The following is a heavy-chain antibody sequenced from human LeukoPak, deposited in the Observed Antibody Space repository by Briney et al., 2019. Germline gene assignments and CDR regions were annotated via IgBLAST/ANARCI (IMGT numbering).Heavy chain of an antibody. CDR2: ISASGGTT. V-gene: IGHV3-23*01. J-gene: IGHJ5*02. CDR3: AKDPREYCSSTSCPNWFDP. CDR1: GFTFSSYA. Sequence: GGSLRLSCAASGFTFSSYAMSWVRQAPGKGLEWVSSISASGGTTYYADSVKGRFTISRDNSKNTLYLQMLSLRAEDWAIYYCAKDPREYCSSTSCPNWFDPWGQGTLVTVSS. D-gene: IGHD2-2*01.